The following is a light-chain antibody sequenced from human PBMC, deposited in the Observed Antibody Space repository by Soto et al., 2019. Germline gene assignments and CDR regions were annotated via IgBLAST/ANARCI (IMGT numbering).Light chain of an antibody. J-gene: IGLJ2*01. Sequence: QSALTQPASVSGSPGQSITISCTGTSSDVGGYNYVSWYQQHPGKAPKLMIYDVSNRPSGVSNRFSGSKSGNTASLTISGVQAEDEPDYYCSSYTSSSTYVVFGGGTKVTV. V-gene: IGLV2-14*01. CDR2: DVS. CDR3: SSYTSSSTYVV. CDR1: SSDVGGYNY.